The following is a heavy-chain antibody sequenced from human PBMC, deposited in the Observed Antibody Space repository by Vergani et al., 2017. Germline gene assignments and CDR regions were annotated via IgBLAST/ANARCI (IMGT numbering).Heavy chain of an antibody. D-gene: IGHD3-9*01. Sequence: QVQLVESGGGVVQPGRSLRLSCAASRFTFSSSGMHWVRQAPGKGLEWVAVISYDGSNKYYADSVKGRFTISRDNSKNTLYLQMNSLRAEDTAVYYCAGSYYDILTGTNDAFDIWGQGTMVTVSS. CDR1: RFTFSSSG. J-gene: IGHJ3*02. CDR3: AGSYYDILTGTNDAFDI. CDR2: ISYDGSNK. V-gene: IGHV3-33*01.